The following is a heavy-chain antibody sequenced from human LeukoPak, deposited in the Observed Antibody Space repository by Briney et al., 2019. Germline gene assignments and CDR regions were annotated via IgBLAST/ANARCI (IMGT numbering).Heavy chain of an antibody. Sequence: SETLSLTCAVYGGSFSGHYWTWIRQPPGKGLEWIGESTHSGSNNYNPSLKSRVTISVDTSKNQFSLKLTSVSAADTAVYHCARGRTGAAALDFWGPGTLVTVSS. J-gene: IGHJ4*02. CDR2: STHSGSN. CDR3: ARGRTGAAALDF. V-gene: IGHV4-34*01. CDR1: GGSFSGHY. D-gene: IGHD2-2*01.